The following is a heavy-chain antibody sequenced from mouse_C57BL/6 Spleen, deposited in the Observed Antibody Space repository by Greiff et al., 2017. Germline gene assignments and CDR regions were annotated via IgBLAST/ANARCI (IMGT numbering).Heavy chain of an antibody. CDR3: ARHDYDDYAMDY. D-gene: IGHD2-4*01. Sequence: QVQLQQPGAELVKPGASVKLSCKASGYTFTSYWMHWVKQRPGQGLEWIGMIHPNSGSTNYNEKFKSKATLTVDKSSSTAYMQRSSLTSEDSAVYYCARHDYDDYAMDYWGQGTSVTVSS. CDR2: IHPNSGST. J-gene: IGHJ4*01. V-gene: IGHV1-64*01. CDR1: GYTFTSYW.